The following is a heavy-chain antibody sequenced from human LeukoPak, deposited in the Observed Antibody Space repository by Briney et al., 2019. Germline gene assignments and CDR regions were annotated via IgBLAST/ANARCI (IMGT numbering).Heavy chain of an antibody. D-gene: IGHD6-13*01. CDR1: GFTFSSYS. CDR3: AKDAYSSSWYYFDY. J-gene: IGHJ4*02. Sequence: PGGSLRLSCAASGFTFSSYSMNWVRQAPGKGLEWVSAISGSGGSTYYADSVKGRFTISRDNSKNTLYLQMNSLRAEDTAVYYCAKDAYSSSWYYFDYWGQGTLVTVSS. CDR2: ISGSGGST. V-gene: IGHV3-23*01.